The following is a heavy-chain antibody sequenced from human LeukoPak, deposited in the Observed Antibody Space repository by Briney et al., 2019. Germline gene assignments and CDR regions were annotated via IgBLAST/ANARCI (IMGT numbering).Heavy chain of an antibody. CDR1: GFTFTNFY. J-gene: IGHJ6*03. CDR3: ARTPYGSGSYYESNYYHYYMDV. V-gene: IGHV3-11*01. D-gene: IGHD3-10*01. CDR2: ISGSGSAI. Sequence: PGGSLRLSCVASGFTFTNFYMSWIRQAPGKGLEWVSYISGSGSAIYYADSVKGRFTISRDNSRNSLYLQMNSLRAEDTAVYYCARTPYGSGSYYESNYYHYYMDVWGKGTTVTISS.